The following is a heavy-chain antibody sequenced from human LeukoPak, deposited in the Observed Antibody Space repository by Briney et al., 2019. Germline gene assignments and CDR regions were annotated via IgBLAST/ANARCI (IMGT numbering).Heavy chain of an antibody. D-gene: IGHD3-22*01. V-gene: IGHV3-20*04. Sequence: GSLRLSCAASGFTFDDYGMSWVRQAPGKGLEWVSGINWNGGSTGYADSVKGRFTISRDNAKNSLYLQMNSLRAEDTALYYCASRVYDSSGYYYYYWGQGTLVTVSS. CDR3: ASRVYDSSGYYYYY. J-gene: IGHJ4*02. CDR1: GFTFDDYG. CDR2: INWNGGST.